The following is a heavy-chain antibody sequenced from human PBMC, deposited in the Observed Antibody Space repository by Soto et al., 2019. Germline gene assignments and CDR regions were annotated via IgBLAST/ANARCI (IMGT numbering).Heavy chain of an antibody. Sequence: SVKVSCKASGGTFSSYAISWVRQAPGQGLEWMGGIIPIFGTANYAQKFQGRVTITADESTSTAYMELSSRRSEDTAVYYCARAIRRGGSVTPTGNWFDPWGQGTLVTVSS. V-gene: IGHV1-69*13. CDR1: GGTFSSYA. CDR3: ARAIRRGGSVTPTGNWFDP. J-gene: IGHJ5*02. CDR2: IIPIFGTA. D-gene: IGHD1-1*01.